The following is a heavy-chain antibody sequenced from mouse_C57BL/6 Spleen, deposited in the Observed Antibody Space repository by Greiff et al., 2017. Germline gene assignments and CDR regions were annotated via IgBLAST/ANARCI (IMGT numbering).Heavy chain of an antibody. CDR2: INPNNGGT. J-gene: IGHJ3*01. CDR1: GYKFTDYY. CDR3: ARYSKTLCFAY. V-gene: IGHV1-26*01. Sequence: EVQLQQSGPELVKPGASVKISCKASGYKFTDYYMNWVKQSHGKSLEWIGDINPNNGGTSYNQKFKGKATLTVDKSSSTAYRELRSLTSEDSAVYYRARYSKTLCFAYWGQGTLVTVSA. D-gene: IGHD2-5*01.